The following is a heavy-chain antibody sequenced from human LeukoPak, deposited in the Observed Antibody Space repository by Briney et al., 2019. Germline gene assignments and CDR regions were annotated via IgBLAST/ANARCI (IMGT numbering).Heavy chain of an antibody. CDR1: GGSISSYY. V-gene: IGHV4-59*01. D-gene: IGHD6-6*01. CDR2: IYYSGST. J-gene: IGHJ4*02. CDR3: ARESRVPEYFDY. Sequence: SETLSLTCTVSGGSISSYYWSWIRQPPGKGLEGIGYIYYSGSTNYNPSLKSRVTISVDTSKNQFSLKLSSVTAADTAVYYCARESRVPEYFDYWGQGTLVTVSS.